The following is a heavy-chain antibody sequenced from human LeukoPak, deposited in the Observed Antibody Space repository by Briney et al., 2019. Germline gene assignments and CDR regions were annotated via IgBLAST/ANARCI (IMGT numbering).Heavy chain of an antibody. Sequence: SQTLSLTCTVSGGSTSSGGYYWSWIRQHPGKGLEWIGYIYYSGSTYYNPSLKSRVTISVDTSKNQFSLKLSSVTAADTAVYYCAREDSSGWYDAFDIWGQGTMVTVSS. CDR1: GGSTSSGGYY. D-gene: IGHD6-19*01. J-gene: IGHJ3*02. CDR3: AREDSSGWYDAFDI. V-gene: IGHV4-31*03. CDR2: IYYSGST.